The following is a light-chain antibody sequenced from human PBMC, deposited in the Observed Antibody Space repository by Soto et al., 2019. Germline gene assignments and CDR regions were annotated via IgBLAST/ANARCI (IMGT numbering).Light chain of an antibody. CDR2: EVS. Sequence: QSALTQFASVSGSPGQSITISCTGSSSDIDAYNYVSWYQQHPGKAPKLMIYEVSNRPSGVSNRVSGSKSGNTASLTISGLHADDDADYYCRSYTISSTLVFGGGTKLTVL. V-gene: IGLV2-14*01. J-gene: IGLJ2*01. CDR3: RSYTISSTLV. CDR1: SSDIDAYNY.